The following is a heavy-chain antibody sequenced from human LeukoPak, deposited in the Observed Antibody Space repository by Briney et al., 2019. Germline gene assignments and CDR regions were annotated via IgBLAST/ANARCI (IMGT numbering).Heavy chain of an antibody. V-gene: IGHV1-69*13. CDR1: GGSFSSYA. D-gene: IGHD3-3*01. J-gene: IGHJ4*02. CDR3: ARRTPPTFWSGYYTGGYFNY. Sequence: SVKVSCKASGGSFSSYAISWVRQAPGQGLEWMGGIIPIFGTANYAQKFQGRVTITADESTSTAYMELSSLRSEDTAMYYFARRTPPTFWSGYYTGGYFNYWGQGTLVTVSS. CDR2: IIPIFGTA.